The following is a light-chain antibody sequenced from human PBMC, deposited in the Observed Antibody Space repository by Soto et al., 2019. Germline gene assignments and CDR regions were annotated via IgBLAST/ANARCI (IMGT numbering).Light chain of an antibody. Sequence: QSVLTQPASVSGSPGQSITISYTRTSSDVGAYDYVSWYQQHPDKAPKLMIYEVSNRPSGVSNRFSGSKSVNTATLTISGLQTEDEADYYCSSYTSSSTRVFGTGTKVTV. CDR1: SSDVGAYDY. V-gene: IGLV2-14*03. CDR3: SSYTSSSTRV. CDR2: EVS. J-gene: IGLJ1*01.